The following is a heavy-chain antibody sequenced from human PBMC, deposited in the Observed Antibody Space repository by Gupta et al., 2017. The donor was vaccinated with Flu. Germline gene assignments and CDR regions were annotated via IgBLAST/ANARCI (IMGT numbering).Heavy chain of an antibody. V-gene: IGHV1-18*01. CDR2: ISAYNGNT. Sequence: QVQLVQSGAEAKKPGASVKVSCKASGYTLTSYGTSWVRPAPGQGLEWMGWISAYNGNTNYDQKLQGIVTMTTDTSTSTAYRELRILRSEETPQYYCARGDDCCGECYTPHYFDYGGQGTMVTVYS. CDR3: ARGDDCCGECYTPHYFDY. J-gene: IGHJ4*02. D-gene: IGHD2-21*01. CDR1: GYTLTSYG.